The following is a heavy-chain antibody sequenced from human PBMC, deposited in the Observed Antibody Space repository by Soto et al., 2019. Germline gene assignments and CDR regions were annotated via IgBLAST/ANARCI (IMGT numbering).Heavy chain of an antibody. CDR2: IMPIFRAP. J-gene: IGHJ6*02. Sequence: QVQLVQSGAEVKKPGSSVKVSCKASGGAFSDYAFSWVRQAPGQGLEWLGGIMPIFRAPDHAQKFQGRVTITADEFTRTAYMEMNSLRSEDTAVYYCASWLKGPDIGNYYYGMDVWGQGTTVTVS. CDR1: GGAFSDYA. CDR3: ASWLKGPDIGNYYYGMDV. V-gene: IGHV1-69*12. D-gene: IGHD2-15*01.